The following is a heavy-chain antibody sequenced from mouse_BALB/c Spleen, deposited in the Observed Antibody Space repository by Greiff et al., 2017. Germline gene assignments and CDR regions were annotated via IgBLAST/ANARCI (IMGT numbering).Heavy chain of an antibody. V-gene: IGHV5-17*02. CDR2: ISSGSSTI. J-gene: IGHJ3*01. CDR3: ARENGYSNRFAY. CDR1: GFTFSSFG. Sequence: EVMLVESGGGLVQPGGSRKLSCAASGFTFSSFGMHWVRQAPEKGLEWVAYISSGSSTIYYADTVKGRFTISRDNPKNTLFLQMTSLRSEDTAMYYCARENGYSNRFAYWGQGTLVTVSA. D-gene: IGHD1-2*01.